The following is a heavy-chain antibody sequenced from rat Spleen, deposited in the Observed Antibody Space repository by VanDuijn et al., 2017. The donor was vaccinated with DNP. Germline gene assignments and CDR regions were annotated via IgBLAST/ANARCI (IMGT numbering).Heavy chain of an antibody. D-gene: IGHD1-11*01. J-gene: IGHJ2*01. CDR3: TKAGGYSPWYFDY. CDR2: ISYFGDNT. V-gene: IGHV5-20*01. CDR1: GFTFSDYY. Sequence: EVRLVESGGGLVQPGRSLKLSCAASGFTFSDYYMAWVRQAPTKGLELVAYISYFGDNTYSGDSVKGRFTISRDNAKSTLYLQMNSLRSEDMATYYCTKAGGYSPWYFDYWGQGVMVTVSS.